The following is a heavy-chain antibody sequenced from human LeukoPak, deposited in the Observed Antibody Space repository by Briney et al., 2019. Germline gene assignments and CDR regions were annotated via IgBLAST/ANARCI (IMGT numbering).Heavy chain of an antibody. J-gene: IGHJ6*03. CDR1: GGPISSYC. D-gene: IGHD1/OR15-1a*01. V-gene: IGHV4-4*07. CDR3: ARQQSPAYYYCYMDV. CDR2: IYTSGST. Sequence: SETLSLTCTVSGGPISSYCWLWIRQPAGKGLEWIGRIYTSGSTNYNPSLKSRVTMSVDTSKNQFSQKLSSVTAADKAAYYCARQQSPAYYYCYMDVWGKGTTVTVSS.